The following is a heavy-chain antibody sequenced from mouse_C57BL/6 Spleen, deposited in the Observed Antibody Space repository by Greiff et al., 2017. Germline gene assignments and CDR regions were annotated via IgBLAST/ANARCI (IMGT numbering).Heavy chain of an antibody. D-gene: IGHD1-1*01. CDR2: IYPGDGDT. Sequence: VQLQQSGAELVKPGASVKISCKASGYAFSSYWMNWVKQRPGKGLEWIGQIYPGDGDTNYNGKFKGKATLTADKSSSTAYMQLSSLTSEDSAVYFCARSAFITTVVADWYFDVWGTGTTVTVSS. J-gene: IGHJ1*03. V-gene: IGHV1-80*01. CDR1: GYAFSSYW. CDR3: ARSAFITTVVADWYFDV.